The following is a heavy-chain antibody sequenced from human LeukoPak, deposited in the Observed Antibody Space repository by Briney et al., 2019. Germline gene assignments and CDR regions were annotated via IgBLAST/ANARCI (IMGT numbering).Heavy chain of an antibody. CDR2: FDPEDGET. Sequence: ASVKVSCKVSGYTLTELSMHWVRQAPGKGLEWMGGFDPEDGETIYAQKFQGRVTMTEDTSTDTAYMELSSLRSEDTAVYYCARDWGFLEWLPSDYWGQGTLVTVSS. V-gene: IGHV1-24*01. D-gene: IGHD3-3*01. CDR1: GYTLTELS. CDR3: ARDWGFLEWLPSDY. J-gene: IGHJ4*02.